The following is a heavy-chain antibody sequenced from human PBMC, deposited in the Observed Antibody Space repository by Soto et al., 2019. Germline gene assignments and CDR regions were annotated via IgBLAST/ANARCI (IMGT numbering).Heavy chain of an antibody. D-gene: IGHD3-22*01. CDR3: AIAVVMDAFDI. CDR2: MNPNSGNT. V-gene: IGHV1-8*01. CDR1: GCTLNSYS. Sequence: GASVKVCCKDSGCTLNSYSIRWVRQATGQGLEWMGWMNPNSGNTGYAQKFQGRVTMTRNTSISTAYMELSSLRSEDTAVYYCAIAVVMDAFDIWGQGTMVTVSS. J-gene: IGHJ3*02.